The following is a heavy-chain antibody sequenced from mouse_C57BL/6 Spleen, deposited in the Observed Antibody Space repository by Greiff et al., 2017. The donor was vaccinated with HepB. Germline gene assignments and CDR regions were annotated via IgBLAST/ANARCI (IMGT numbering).Heavy chain of an antibody. J-gene: IGHJ3*01. D-gene: IGHD4-1*01. CDR2: ISSGGSYT. V-gene: IGHV5-6*01. CDR3: ARHGTGTRGVFAY. CDR1: GFTFSSYG. Sequence: EVKLVESGGDLVKPGGSLKLSCAASGFTFSSYGMSWVRQTPDKRLEWVATISSGGSYTYYPDSVKGRFTISRDNAKNTLYLQMSSLKSEDTAMYYCARHGTGTRGVFAYWGQGTLVTVSA.